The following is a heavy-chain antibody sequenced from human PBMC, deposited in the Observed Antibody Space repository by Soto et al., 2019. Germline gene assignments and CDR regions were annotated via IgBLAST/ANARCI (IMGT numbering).Heavy chain of an antibody. Sequence: QVQLVQSGAEVKKPGASVKVSCKASGYTFTSYGISWVRQAPGQGLEWMGWISAYNGNTNYAQKLQGRVTXXTXTXXSTAYMELRSLRSDDTAVYYCARGVAVGATNAFDIWGQGTMVTVSS. V-gene: IGHV1-18*01. J-gene: IGHJ3*02. CDR1: GYTFTSYG. CDR3: ARGVAVGATNAFDI. D-gene: IGHD1-26*01. CDR2: ISAYNGNT.